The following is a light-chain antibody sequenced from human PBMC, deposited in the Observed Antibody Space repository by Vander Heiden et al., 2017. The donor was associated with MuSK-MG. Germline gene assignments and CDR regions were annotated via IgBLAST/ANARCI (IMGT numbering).Light chain of an antibody. Sequence: QSVLPQPPSVSGHPGQGVTLSCTGSTSNIGAGYDVHWYQQLPGPAPKLLIYGNSNRPSGVPDRFSGSKSGTSASLAITGLQAEDEADYYCQSYDSSLSGPLFGGGTKLTVL. CDR1: TSNIGAGYD. J-gene: IGLJ2*01. CDR3: QSYDSSLSGPL. CDR2: GNS. V-gene: IGLV1-40*01.